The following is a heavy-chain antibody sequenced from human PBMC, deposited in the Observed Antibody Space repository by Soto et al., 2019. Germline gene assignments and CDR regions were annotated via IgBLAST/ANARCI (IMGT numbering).Heavy chain of an antibody. CDR2: ISSSRGYV. CDR3: ARGPSSHTNMDY. D-gene: IGHD2-2*01. CDR1: GFIFSTYS. J-gene: IGHJ4*02. Sequence: EVQLVESGGGLVKPGGSLRLCCAASGFIFSTYSMNWVRQAPGKGLQWVSSISSSRGYVSYADSVKGRFTISRDNAKNSLYLQIDSLRAEDTAIYYCARGPSSHTNMDYWAQGTLVTVSS. V-gene: IGHV3-21*01.